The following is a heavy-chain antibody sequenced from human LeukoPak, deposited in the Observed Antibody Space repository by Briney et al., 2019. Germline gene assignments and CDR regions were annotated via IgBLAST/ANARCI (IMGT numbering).Heavy chain of an antibody. V-gene: IGHV4-59*01. CDR2: IYYSGST. CDR1: GGSISSYY. CDR3: ARHGRAGWSDY. J-gene: IGHJ4*02. D-gene: IGHD3-10*02. Sequence: PSETLSLTCTVSGGSISSYYWSWIRQPPGKGLEWIGYIYYSGSTNYNPSLKSRVTISVDTSKNQFSLKLSSVTAADTAVYYCARHGRAGWSDYWGQGTPVTVSS.